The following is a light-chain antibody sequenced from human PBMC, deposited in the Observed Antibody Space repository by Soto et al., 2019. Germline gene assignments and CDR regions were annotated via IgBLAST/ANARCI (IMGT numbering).Light chain of an antibody. CDR3: QQLSGYPRT. Sequence: DIQLTQSPSFLSASVGDRVTITCRASQGISSYLAWYQQKPGKAPNLLIYAASTLQSGVPSRFSGSGSGTEFTLTISSLQPEDFAIYFRQQLSGYPRTFGPGTKVDVK. J-gene: IGKJ3*01. CDR2: AAS. CDR1: QGISSY. V-gene: IGKV1-9*01.